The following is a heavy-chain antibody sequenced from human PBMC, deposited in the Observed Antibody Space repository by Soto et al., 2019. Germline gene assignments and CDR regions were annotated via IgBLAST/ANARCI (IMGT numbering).Heavy chain of an antibody. CDR3: AKYYDILTGYPKVLDY. D-gene: IGHD3-9*01. V-gene: IGHV3-23*01. J-gene: IGHJ4*02. CDR1: GFTFSSYA. Sequence: EVQLLESGGGLVQPGGSLRLSCAASGFTFSSYAMSWVRQAPGKGLEWVSALSGSGGSTYYADSVKGRFTISRDNSKNTLYLQMNSLRAEDTAVYYCAKYYDILTGYPKVLDYWGQGTLVTVSS. CDR2: LSGSGGST.